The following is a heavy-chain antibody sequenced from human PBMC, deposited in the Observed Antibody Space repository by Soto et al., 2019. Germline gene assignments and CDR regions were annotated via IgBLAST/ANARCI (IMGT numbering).Heavy chain of an antibody. J-gene: IGHJ4*02. V-gene: IGHV4-30-2*01. D-gene: IGHD3-22*01. CDR1: GGSISSGGYS. Sequence: PSETLSLTCAVSGGSISSGGYSWSWIRQPPGKGLEWIGYIYHSGSTYYNPSLKSRVTISVDRSKNQFSLKLSSVTAADTAVYYCAREGGYYDSSGYYYGGVDYWGQGTLVTVSS. CDR3: AREGGYYDSSGYYYGGVDY. CDR2: IYHSGST.